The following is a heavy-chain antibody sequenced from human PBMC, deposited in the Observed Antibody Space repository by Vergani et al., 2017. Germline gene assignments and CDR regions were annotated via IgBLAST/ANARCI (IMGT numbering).Heavy chain of an antibody. J-gene: IGHJ4*02. D-gene: IGHD5-18*01. V-gene: IGHV3-49*04. CDR3: SRGRGYSFGYSDY. CDR1: GFSFGDYA. CDR2: ISNKAYGGTT. Sequence: EVQLVESGGGLVPPGRSLRLSCAASGFSFGDYAMTWVRQAPGKGLEWVAFISNKAYGGTTEYAASVKCRFTISRDDSKRLAYLQLSGLKTEDTAVYFCSRGRGYSFGYSDYWGQGSLVSVSS.